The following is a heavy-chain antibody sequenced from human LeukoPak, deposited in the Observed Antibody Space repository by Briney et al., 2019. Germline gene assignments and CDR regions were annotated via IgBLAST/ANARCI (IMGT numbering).Heavy chain of an antibody. Sequence: GGSLRLSCAASGFTFSSYAMSWVRQAPGKGLEWVSAINDSGGSTYYADSVKGRFTISRDNSKNTLYLQVNSLRAEDTAVYFCARSRDGYKRFDSWGQGTLVTVSS. D-gene: IGHD5-24*01. V-gene: IGHV3-23*01. CDR2: INDSGGST. J-gene: IGHJ4*02. CDR3: ARSRDGYKRFDS. CDR1: GFTFSSYA.